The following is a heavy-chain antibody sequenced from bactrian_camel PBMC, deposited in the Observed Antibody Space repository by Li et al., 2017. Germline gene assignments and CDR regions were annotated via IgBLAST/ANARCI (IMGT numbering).Heavy chain of an antibody. J-gene: IGHJ4*01. Sequence: HVQLVESGGGSVQAGGSLRLSCVVSGTTYNSNCMGWFRQAAGKEREGVASITTDVGATWYGDSVNGRFTISRDNAKNTVYLQMNSLKPEDTAMYYCAAKRCGTWFCGRGRTEYEYWGQGTQVTVS. CDR2: ITTDVGAT. V-gene: IGHV3S54*01. CDR3: AAKRCGTWFCGRGRTEYEY. CDR1: GTTYNSNC. D-gene: IGHD7*01.